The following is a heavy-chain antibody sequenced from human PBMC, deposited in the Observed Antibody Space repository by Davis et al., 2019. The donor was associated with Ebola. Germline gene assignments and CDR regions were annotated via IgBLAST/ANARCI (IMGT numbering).Heavy chain of an antibody. D-gene: IGHD6-13*01. Sequence: GESLKISCAASGFTFRSWDMNWVRQAPGKGLEWVSYISNTAKTIYYAVSVKGRFTISRDNARNSVYLQMNSLRAEDTAVYYCAKMKRSSWYIAGYYYYGMDVWGQGTTVTVPS. V-gene: IGHV3-48*03. CDR3: AKMKRSSWYIAGYYYYGMDV. CDR2: ISNTAKTI. CDR1: GFTFRSWD. J-gene: IGHJ6*02.